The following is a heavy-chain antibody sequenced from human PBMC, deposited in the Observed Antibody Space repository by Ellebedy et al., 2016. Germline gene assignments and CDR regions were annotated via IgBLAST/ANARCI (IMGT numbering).Heavy chain of an antibody. J-gene: IGHJ6*02. CDR3: AREGAYSSSYYGMDV. CDR1: GFTFSSYG. V-gene: IGHV3-33*01. Sequence: GGPLRLSCAASGFTFSSYGMHWVRQAPGKGLEWVAVIWYDGSNKYYADSVKGRFTISRDNSKNTLYLQMNSLRAEDTAVYYCAREGAYSSSYYGMDVWGQGTTVTVSS. D-gene: IGHD6-6*01. CDR2: IWYDGSNK.